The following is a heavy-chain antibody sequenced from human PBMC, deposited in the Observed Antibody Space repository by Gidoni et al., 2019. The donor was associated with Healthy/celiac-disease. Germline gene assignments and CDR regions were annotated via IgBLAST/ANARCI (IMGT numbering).Heavy chain of an antibody. J-gene: IGHJ6*02. CDR2: IDWDDDK. V-gene: IGHV2-70*01. CDR1: GFALSTSGMC. CDR3: ARSLDAVRSGMDV. Sequence: QVTLRESGPALVKPTQTLTLPCTLSGFALSTSGMCVSWIRQPPGKALEWLALIDWDDDKYYSTSLKTRLTISKDTSKNQVVLTMTNMDPVDTATYYCARSLDAVRSGMDVWGQGTTVTVSS.